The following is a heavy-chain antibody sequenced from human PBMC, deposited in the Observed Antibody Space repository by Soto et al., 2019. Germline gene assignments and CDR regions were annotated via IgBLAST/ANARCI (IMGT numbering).Heavy chain of an antibody. CDR2: ISSSSSYI. J-gene: IGHJ4*02. CDR1: GFTFSSYS. V-gene: IGHV3-21*01. CDR3: AGDRRQWFGAHDY. Sequence: EVQLVESGGGLVKPGGSLRLSCAASGFTFSSYSMNWVRQAPGKGLEWVSSISSSSSYIYYADSVKGRFTISRDNAKNSLYLQMNSLRAEDTAVYYCAGDRRQWFGAHDYWGQGTLVTVSS. D-gene: IGHD3-10*01.